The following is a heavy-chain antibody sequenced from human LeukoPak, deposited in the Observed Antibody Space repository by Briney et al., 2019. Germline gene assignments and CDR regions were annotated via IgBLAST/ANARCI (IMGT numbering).Heavy chain of an antibody. J-gene: IGHJ4*02. CDR2: INHSGST. CDR3: ARGHQYYFDY. V-gene: IGHV4-34*01. D-gene: IGHD2-2*01. Sequence: SETLSLTCAVYGGSLSGYYWSWIRQPPGKGLEWIGEINHSGSTNYNPSLKSRVTISVDTSKNQFSLKLSSVTAADTAVYYCARGHQYYFDYWGQGTLVTVSS. CDR1: GGSLSGYY.